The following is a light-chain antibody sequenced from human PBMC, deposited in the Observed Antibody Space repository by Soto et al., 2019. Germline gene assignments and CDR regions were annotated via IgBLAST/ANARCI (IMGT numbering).Light chain of an antibody. CDR3: GSYTSSDTMI. CDR1: SSDIGRYNY. CDR2: DVS. Sequence: QSVLTQPASVSGSPGQSITISCTGTSSDIGRYNYVSWYQHSPGKAPKLIICDVSDRPSGVSNRFSGSKSGTTASLTISGLQAEDEADYYCGSYTSSDTMIFGGGTKLTVL. V-gene: IGLV2-14*03. J-gene: IGLJ2*01.